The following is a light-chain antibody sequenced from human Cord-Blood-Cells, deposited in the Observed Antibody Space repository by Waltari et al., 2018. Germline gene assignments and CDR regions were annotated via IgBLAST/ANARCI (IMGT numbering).Light chain of an antibody. CDR2: RNN. CDR3: AAWDDSLSGPV. Sequence: QSVLTQPPSASGTPGQRVTISCSGSSSNIGSNYVYWYQQLPGTAPNLLIYRNNRRPSGAPDRFSGSKCGTSASLAISGLRSEDEADYDCAAWDDSLSGPVFGGGTKLTVL. CDR1: SSNIGSNY. J-gene: IGLJ2*01. V-gene: IGLV1-47*01.